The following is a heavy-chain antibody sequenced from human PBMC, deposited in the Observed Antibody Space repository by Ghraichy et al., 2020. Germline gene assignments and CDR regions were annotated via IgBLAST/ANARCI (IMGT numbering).Heavy chain of an antibody. CDR3: TTDRGYDYDSSALDYFDY. J-gene: IGHJ4*02. Sequence: GGSLRLSCAASGFTFSNAWMSWVRQAPGKGLEWVGRIKSKTDGGTTDYAAPVKGRFTISRDDSKNTLYLQMNSLKTEDTAVYYCTTDRGYDYDSSALDYFDYWGQGTLVTVSS. CDR1: GFTFSNAW. CDR2: IKSKTDGGTT. D-gene: IGHD3-22*01. V-gene: IGHV3-15*01.